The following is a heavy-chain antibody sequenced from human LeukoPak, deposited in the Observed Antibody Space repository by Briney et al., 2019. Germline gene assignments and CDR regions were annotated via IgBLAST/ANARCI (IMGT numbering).Heavy chain of an antibody. CDR1: GFTFSDYY. J-gene: IGHJ4*02. D-gene: IGHD6-19*01. CDR2: ISSSSSYI. Sequence: GGSLRLSCAASGFTFSDYYMSWIRQAPGKGLEWVSSISSSSSYIYYADSVKGRFTISRDNAKNSLYLQMNSLRAEDTAVYYCARARAVAGIFDYWGQGTLVTVSS. V-gene: IGHV3-11*06. CDR3: ARARAVAGIFDY.